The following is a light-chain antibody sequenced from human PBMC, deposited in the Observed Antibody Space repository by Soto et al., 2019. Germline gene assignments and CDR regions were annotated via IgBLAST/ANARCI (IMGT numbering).Light chain of an antibody. Sequence: QSALTQPASVSGSPGQSITISCTGTSSDVGGYNYVSWYQQHPGKAPNLMIYDVSNRPSGVSNSFSGSKSGNTASLTISGLQAEDEADYYCSSYTSSSTLVFGGGTQLTVL. CDR3: SSYTSSSTLV. V-gene: IGLV2-14*01. CDR1: SSDVGGYNY. CDR2: DVS. J-gene: IGLJ2*01.